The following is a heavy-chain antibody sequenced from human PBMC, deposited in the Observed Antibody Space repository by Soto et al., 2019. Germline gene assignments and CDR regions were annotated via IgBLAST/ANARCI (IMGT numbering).Heavy chain of an antibody. J-gene: IGHJ5*02. CDR1: GYTFTNYD. Sequence: QVQLVQSGAEVKKPGASVTVSCKASGYTFTNYDIHWVRQATGQGLEWMGWMNPDSGNTGQSKQFQGRVTMTRDTSIRTAYMEMSSLRSEDTAVYYCARGRFRRTWFDPWGQGTLVTVSS. CDR3: ARGRFRRTWFDP. V-gene: IGHV1-8*01. CDR2: MNPDSGNT. D-gene: IGHD3-16*01.